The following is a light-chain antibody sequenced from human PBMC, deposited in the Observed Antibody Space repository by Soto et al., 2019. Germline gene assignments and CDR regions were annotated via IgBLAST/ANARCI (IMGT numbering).Light chain of an antibody. CDR3: FSYARSGTYV. J-gene: IGLJ1*01. CDR1: SSDVGSYNL. Sequence: QSALTQPASVSGSPGQSITIACTGTSSDVGSYNLVSWYQQRPGKAPKLIIYEGSKRPSGVSIRFSASKSGNTASLTISVLQAEDESDYYCFSYARSGTYVFGTGTKVTVL. V-gene: IGLV2-23*01. CDR2: EGS.